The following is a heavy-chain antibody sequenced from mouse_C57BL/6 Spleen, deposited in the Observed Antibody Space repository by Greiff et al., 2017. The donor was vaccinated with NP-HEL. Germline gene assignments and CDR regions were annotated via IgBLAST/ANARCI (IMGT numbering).Heavy chain of an antibody. Sequence: EVQLQQSGAELVRPGASVKLSCTASGFNIKDDYMHWVKQRPEQGLEWIGWIDPENGDTEYASKFQGKATITADTSSNTAYLQLSSLTSEDTAVYYGTTERGNWDAGFDYWGQGTTLTVSS. J-gene: IGHJ2*01. CDR1: GFNIKDDY. CDR2: IDPENGDT. V-gene: IGHV14-4*01. CDR3: TTERGNWDAGFDY. D-gene: IGHD4-1*01.